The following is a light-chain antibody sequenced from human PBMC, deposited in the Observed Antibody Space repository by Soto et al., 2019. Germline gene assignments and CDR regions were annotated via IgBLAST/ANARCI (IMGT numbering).Light chain of an antibody. CDR2: DAS. CDR1: QSISSW. J-gene: IGKJ1*01. Sequence: DIQITHSPSTLSASVGDRVVITCRARQSISSWLAWYQQKPGKAPNLLIYDASSLESGVPSRFSGSGSGTEFTLTISSLQPDDFATYYCQQYQNSWTFGQGTKVDIK. V-gene: IGKV1-5*01. CDR3: QQYQNSWT.